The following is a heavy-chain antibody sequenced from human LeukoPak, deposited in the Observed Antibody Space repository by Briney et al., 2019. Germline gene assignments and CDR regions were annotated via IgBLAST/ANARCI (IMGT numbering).Heavy chain of an antibody. Sequence: PSETLSLTCAVYGGSFSGYYWSWIRQPPGKGLEWIGEINHSGSTNYNPSLKSRVTISVDTSKNQFSLKLSSVTAADTAVYYCARSRRVVAATPADYWGQGTLVTVSS. CDR3: ARSRRVVAATPADY. CDR1: GGSFSGYY. V-gene: IGHV4-34*01. D-gene: IGHD2-15*01. CDR2: INHSGST. J-gene: IGHJ4*02.